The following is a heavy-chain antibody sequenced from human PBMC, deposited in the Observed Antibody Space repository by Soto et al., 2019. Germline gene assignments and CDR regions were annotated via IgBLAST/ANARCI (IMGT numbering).Heavy chain of an antibody. CDR2: MNPNSGNT. J-gene: IGHJ6*02. V-gene: IGHV1-8*01. D-gene: IGHD2-15*01. Sequence: ASVKFSCKASGYTFTSYDINWVRQATGQGLEWMGWMNPNSGNTGYAQKFQGRVTMTRNTSISTAYMELSSLRSEDTAVYYCARVGGSCSGGSCYSFYYYGMDVWGQGTTVTVSS. CDR3: ARVGGSCSGGSCYSFYYYGMDV. CDR1: GYTFTSYD.